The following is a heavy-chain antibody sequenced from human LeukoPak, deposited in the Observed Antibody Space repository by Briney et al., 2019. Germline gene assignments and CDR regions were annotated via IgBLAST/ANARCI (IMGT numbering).Heavy chain of an antibody. D-gene: IGHD5-18*01. CDR1: GGSISSYY. CDR3: AREATPPWIQLWSEYDP. V-gene: IGHV4-4*08. CDR2: IYTSGST. Sequence: SETLSLTCTVSGGSISSYYWSWIRQPPGKGLEWIGYIYTSGSTNYNPSLKSRVTMSVDTSKNQFSLKLSSVTAADTAVYYCAREATPPWIQLWSEYDPWGQGTLVTVSS. J-gene: IGHJ5*02.